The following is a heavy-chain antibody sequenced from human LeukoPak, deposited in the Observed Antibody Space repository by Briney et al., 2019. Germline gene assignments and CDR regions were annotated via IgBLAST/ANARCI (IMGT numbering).Heavy chain of an antibody. D-gene: IGHD6-13*01. CDR2: IYTSGST. CDR1: GGSISSYY. Sequence: PSETLSLTCTVSGGSISSYYWSWIRQPAGKGLEWIGRIYTSGSTNYNPSLKSRVTMSVDTSKNQFSLKLSSVTAADTAVYYCARGRGIAAAGRYFDYWGQGTPVTVSS. CDR3: ARGRGIAAAGRYFDY. V-gene: IGHV4-4*07. J-gene: IGHJ4*02.